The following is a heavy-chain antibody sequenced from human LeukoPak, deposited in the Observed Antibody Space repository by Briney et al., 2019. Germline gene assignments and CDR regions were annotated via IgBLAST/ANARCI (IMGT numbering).Heavy chain of an antibody. CDR3: AKDKSAYLIDY. CDR1: GFTFSSYG. D-gene: IGHD3-10*01. J-gene: IGHJ4*02. Sequence: GGSLRLSCAASGFTFSSYGMHWARQAPGKGLEWVAFIRYDGSNKYYADSVKGRFTISRDNSKNTLYLQMNSLRAEDTAVYYCAKDKSAYLIDYWGQGTLVTVSS. V-gene: IGHV3-30*02. CDR2: IRYDGSNK.